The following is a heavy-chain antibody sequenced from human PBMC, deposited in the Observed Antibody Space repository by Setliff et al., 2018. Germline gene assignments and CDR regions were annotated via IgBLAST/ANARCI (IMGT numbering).Heavy chain of an antibody. J-gene: IGHJ4*02. D-gene: IGHD2-8*02. CDR1: GGSISSSSYY. CDR2: IYYSGST. CDR3: TVYNTGSSKDHY. V-gene: IGHV4-39*01. Sequence: ETLSLTCTVSGGSISSSSYYWGWIRQPPGKGLEWIGSIYYSGSTYYNPSLKSRVTISVDTPKNQFSLKLSSVTAADTALYYCTVYNTGSSKDHYWGQGTPVTVSS.